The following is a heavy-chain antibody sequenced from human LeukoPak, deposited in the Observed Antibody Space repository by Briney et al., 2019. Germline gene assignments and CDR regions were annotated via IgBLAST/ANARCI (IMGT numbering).Heavy chain of an antibody. CDR1: GFTFSSYA. CDR3: ARPPNDYGGYAFDI. J-gene: IGHJ3*02. V-gene: IGHV3-30-3*01. Sequence: GGSLRLSCAASGFTFSSYAMHWVRQAPGKGLEWVAVISYDGSNKYYADSVKGRFTISRDNSKNTLYLQMNSLRAEDTAVYYCARPPNDYGGYAFDIWGQGTMVTVSS. CDR2: ISYDGSNK. D-gene: IGHD4-23*01.